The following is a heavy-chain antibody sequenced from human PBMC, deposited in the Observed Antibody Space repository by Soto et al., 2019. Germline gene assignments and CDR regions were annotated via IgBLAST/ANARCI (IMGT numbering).Heavy chain of an antibody. CDR1: VFTFDDYT. D-gene: IGHD3-10*01. V-gene: IGHV3-43*01. Sequence: GSLRLSCAASVFTFDDYTMHWVRQAPGKGLEWGSLITWDGGSTYYADSVKGRFTISRDNSKNSLYLKMNSLRPEDTALYYCAKAFYYGSGSSYGMDVWGQGTTVTVSS. J-gene: IGHJ6*02. CDR2: ITWDGGST. CDR3: AKAFYYGSGSSYGMDV.